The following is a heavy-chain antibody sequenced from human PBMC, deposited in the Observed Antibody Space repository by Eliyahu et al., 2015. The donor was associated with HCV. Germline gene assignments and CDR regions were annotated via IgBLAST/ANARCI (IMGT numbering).Heavy chain of an antibody. CDR1: GFTFRGCA. Sequence: EVQLVESGGGLVQPGGSLKLSCAASGFTFRGCALPWVRRASGKGLGWVGRIRSKANSYATAYAASVKGRFTISRDDSKNTAYLQMNSLKTEDTAVYYCTRLHDTYYDFWSGYSDQYYYGMDVWGQGTTVTVSS. CDR2: IRSKANSYAT. D-gene: IGHD3-3*01. V-gene: IGHV3-73*02. CDR3: TRLHDTYYDFWSGYSDQYYYGMDV. J-gene: IGHJ6*02.